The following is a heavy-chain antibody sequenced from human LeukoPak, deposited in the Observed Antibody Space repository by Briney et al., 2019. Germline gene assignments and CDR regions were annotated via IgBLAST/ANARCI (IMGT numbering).Heavy chain of an antibody. Sequence: ASVKVSCKVSGYTLTELSMHWVRQAPGKGLEWMGGFDPEDGETIYAQKFQGRVTMTEDTSTDTAYMELSTLRSEDTAVYYCATGLICSGGSCYLREAWGQGTLVTVSS. CDR2: FDPEDGET. D-gene: IGHD2-15*01. CDR1: GYTLTELS. J-gene: IGHJ5*02. V-gene: IGHV1-24*01. CDR3: ATGLICSGGSCYLREA.